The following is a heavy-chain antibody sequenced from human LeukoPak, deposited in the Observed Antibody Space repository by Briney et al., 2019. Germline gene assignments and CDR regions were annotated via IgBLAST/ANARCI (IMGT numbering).Heavy chain of an antibody. D-gene: IGHD2-21*02. CDR2: IRFDGTYE. Sequence: QPGGSLRLSCAASGFTFSNYGMHWVRQAPGKGLEWVAFIRFDGTYEYYPDSVKGRFTISRDNAKNSLYLQMNSLRAEDTAVYYCARDLGGGDSSLDYWGQGTLVTVSS. CDR3: ARDLGGGDSSLDY. J-gene: IGHJ4*02. CDR1: GFTFSNYG. V-gene: IGHV3-30*02.